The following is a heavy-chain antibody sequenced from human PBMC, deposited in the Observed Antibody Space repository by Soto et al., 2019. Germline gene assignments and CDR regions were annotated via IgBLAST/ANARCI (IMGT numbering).Heavy chain of an antibody. CDR2: INPSGGST. J-gene: IGHJ3*02. Sequence: ASVKVSCKASGYTFTSYYMHWVRQAPGQGLEWMGIINPSGGSTSYAQKLQGRVTMTTDTSTSTAYMELRSLRSDDTAVYYCARDGRLGYCSGGSCLDAFDIWGQGTMVTV. V-gene: IGHV1-46*01. D-gene: IGHD2-15*01. CDR3: ARDGRLGYCSGGSCLDAFDI. CDR1: GYTFTSYY.